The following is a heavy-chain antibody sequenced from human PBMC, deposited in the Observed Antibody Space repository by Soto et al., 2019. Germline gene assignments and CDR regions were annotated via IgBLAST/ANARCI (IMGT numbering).Heavy chain of an antibody. CDR3: ARELRRSTIVGVVTRWLAP. V-gene: IGHV4-61*01. Sequence: SETLSLTCTVSGVSVISGSYYWILIRQPPGKGLEWIGYIYYSGSTNYNPSLKSRVTISVDTSKNQFSLKLSSVTAADTAVYYCARELRRSTIVGVVTRWLAPSGQRTLVTVSS. J-gene: IGHJ5*02. CDR1: GVSVISGSYY. CDR2: IYYSGST. D-gene: IGHD3-3*01.